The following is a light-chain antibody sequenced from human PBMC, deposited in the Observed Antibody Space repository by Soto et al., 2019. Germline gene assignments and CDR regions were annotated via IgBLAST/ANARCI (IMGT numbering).Light chain of an antibody. CDR2: GAS. Sequence: EVVLTQSPATLSLSPGERATLSCRASENVRTFVDWYQQKPGQAPRLLIYGASNRATGIPARFSGSGSGPDFTLTISNLEPEEFAVYYCQQHSHWPPWTFGQGTRVEIQ. J-gene: IGKJ1*01. CDR1: ENVRTF. V-gene: IGKV3-11*01. CDR3: QQHSHWPPWT.